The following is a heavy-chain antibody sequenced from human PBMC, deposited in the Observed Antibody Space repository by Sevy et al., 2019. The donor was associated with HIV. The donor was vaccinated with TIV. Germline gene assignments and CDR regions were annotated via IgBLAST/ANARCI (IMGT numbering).Heavy chain of an antibody. CDR2: ISAYNGNT. Sequence: ASVEVSCKASGYTFTSYGISWVRQAPGEGLEWMGWISAYNGNTNYAQKLQGRVTMTTDTSTSTAYMELRSLRSDDTAVYYCAVDILTGTDAFDIWGQGTMVTVSS. J-gene: IGHJ3*02. D-gene: IGHD3-9*01. CDR3: AVDILTGTDAFDI. V-gene: IGHV1-18*01. CDR1: GYTFTSYG.